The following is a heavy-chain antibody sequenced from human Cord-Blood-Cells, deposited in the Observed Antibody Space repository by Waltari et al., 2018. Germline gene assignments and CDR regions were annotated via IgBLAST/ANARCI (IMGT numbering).Heavy chain of an antibody. Sequence: QVQLVQSGAEVKKPGASVKVSCKASGYTFTGYYMHWVRHAPGQGLEWMGRINPNSGGTNYAQKFQGRVTMTRDTSMSTAYMELSRLRSDDTAVYYCAREFLGKRAFDIWGQGTMVTVSS. CDR1: GYTFTGYY. V-gene: IGHV1-2*06. CDR2: INPNSGGT. J-gene: IGHJ3*02. CDR3: AREFLGKRAFDI. D-gene: IGHD7-27*01.